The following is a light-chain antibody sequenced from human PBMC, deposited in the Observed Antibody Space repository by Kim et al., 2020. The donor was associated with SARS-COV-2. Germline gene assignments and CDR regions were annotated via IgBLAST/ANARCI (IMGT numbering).Light chain of an antibody. CDR3: QQSYNLIT. Sequence: SASGGDRVTSTCRASQTISTDLTWYQQKPGKAPKLLIYDASSLQSGVPSRFSGSGSGTDFTLTISNLQPEDFATYYCQQSYNLITFGQGTRLEIK. CDR1: QTISTD. CDR2: DAS. V-gene: IGKV1-39*01. J-gene: IGKJ5*01.